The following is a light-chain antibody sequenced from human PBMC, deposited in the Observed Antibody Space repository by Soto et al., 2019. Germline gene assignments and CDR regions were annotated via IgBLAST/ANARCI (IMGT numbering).Light chain of an antibody. Sequence: DIQMTQSPSTLSASVGDTVTVTCRASQSIGRWLAWYQQKPGKAPKLLIFDASTLENGFPARFSGSRSGPEFSLTISSLQPDDFATYYCQQYYSYWTFGQGTKVEIK. J-gene: IGKJ1*01. CDR1: QSIGRW. V-gene: IGKV1-5*01. CDR3: QQYYSYWT. CDR2: DAS.